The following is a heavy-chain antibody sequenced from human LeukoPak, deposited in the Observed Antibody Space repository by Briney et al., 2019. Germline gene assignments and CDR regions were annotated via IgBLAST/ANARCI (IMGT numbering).Heavy chain of an antibody. D-gene: IGHD6-13*01. Sequence: ASVKVSCKASGYTFTSYYMHWVRQAPGQGLEWMGIINPSGGSTSYAQKFQGRVTMTRDTSTSTVYMELSSLRSEDTAVYYCARERGSSRGAYYYYGMDVWGQGTTVTVSS. J-gene: IGHJ6*02. CDR2: INPSGGST. CDR3: ARERGSSRGAYYYYGMDV. V-gene: IGHV1-46*01. CDR1: GYTFTSYY.